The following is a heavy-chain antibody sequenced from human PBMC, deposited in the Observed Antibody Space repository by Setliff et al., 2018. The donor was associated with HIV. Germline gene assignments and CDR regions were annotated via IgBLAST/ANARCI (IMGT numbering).Heavy chain of an antibody. D-gene: IGHD1-26*01. CDR3: ARVRVGGSLYFDF. CDR2: ISAYHHKT. V-gene: IGHV1-18*04. J-gene: IGHJ4*02. CDR1: GYTFTAYY. Sequence: GASVKVSCKTSGYTFTAYYMHWVRQAPGQGLEWMGWISAYHHKTNYAQKLQGRVTMTTDTSTSTAYMELRSLRSDDTAVYYCARVRVGGSLYFDFWGQGTPVTVSS.